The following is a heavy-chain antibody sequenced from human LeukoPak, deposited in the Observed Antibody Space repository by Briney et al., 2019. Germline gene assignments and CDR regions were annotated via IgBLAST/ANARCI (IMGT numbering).Heavy chain of an antibody. CDR2: IYYSGST. V-gene: IGHV4-59*01. J-gene: IGHJ3*02. CDR1: GGSISSYY. Sequence: SETLSLTCTVSGGSISSYYWSWIRQPPGKGLEWIGYIYYSGSTNYNPSLKSRVTISVDTSKNQFSLKLSSVTAADTAVYYCARLRYFDWSNAFDIWGQGTMVTVSS. CDR3: ARLRYFDWSNAFDI. D-gene: IGHD3-9*01.